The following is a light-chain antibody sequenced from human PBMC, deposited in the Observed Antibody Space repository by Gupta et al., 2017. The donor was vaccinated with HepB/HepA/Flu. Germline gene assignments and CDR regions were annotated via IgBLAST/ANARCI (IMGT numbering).Light chain of an antibody. J-gene: IGLJ2*01. CDR1: SSDVGGYNY. CDR2: DVT. Sequence: QSALTQPASVSGSPRQSITISCTGTSSDVGGYNYVSWYQQYPGKAPKLMIYDVTNRPSGVSNRFSGSKSGNTASLTISGLQAEDEADYYCSSYTSSSTLVVFGGGTKLTVL. CDR3: SSYTSSSTLVV. V-gene: IGLV2-14*01.